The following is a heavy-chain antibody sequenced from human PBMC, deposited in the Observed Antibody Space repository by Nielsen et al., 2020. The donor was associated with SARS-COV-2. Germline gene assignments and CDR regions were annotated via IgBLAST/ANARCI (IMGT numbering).Heavy chain of an antibody. V-gene: IGHV1-69*04. J-gene: IGHJ6*02. Sequence: SVKVSCKASGGTFSSYAISWVRQAPGQGLEWMGRIIPILGIANYAQKFQGRVTMTRDTSISTAYMELSRLRSDDTAVYYCARGTFWEWYYYYGMDVWGQGTTVTVSS. CDR1: GGTFSSYA. CDR3: ARGTFWEWYYYYGMDV. CDR2: IIPILGIA. D-gene: IGHD3-3*01.